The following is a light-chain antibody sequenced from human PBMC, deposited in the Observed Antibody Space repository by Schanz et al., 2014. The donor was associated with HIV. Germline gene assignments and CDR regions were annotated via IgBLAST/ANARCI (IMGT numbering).Light chain of an antibody. CDR2: DVG. Sequence: QSVLTQPRSVSGSPGQSITISCTGTSSDIGAFNFVSWYQHHPGKAPKVIIYDVGKRPSGVPDRFSGSKSGNAASLTISGLQGEDEADYYCCSYVDSSTFVFGTGTKLTVL. CDR3: CSYVDSSTFV. V-gene: IGLV2-11*01. J-gene: IGLJ1*01. CDR1: SSDIGAFNF.